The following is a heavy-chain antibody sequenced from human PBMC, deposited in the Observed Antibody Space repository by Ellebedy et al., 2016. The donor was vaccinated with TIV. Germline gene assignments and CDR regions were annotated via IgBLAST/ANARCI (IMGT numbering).Heavy chain of an antibody. D-gene: IGHD2-2*01. CDR3: ARAMFEYQLLSFYYYYGMDV. J-gene: IGHJ6*02. CDR1: GFTFSSYW. Sequence: GESLKISCAASGFTFSSYWMSWVRQAPGKGLEWVANIKQDGSEKYYVDSVKGRFTISRDNAKNSLYLQMNSLRAEDTAVYYCARAMFEYQLLSFYYYYGMDVWGQGTTVTVSS. CDR2: IKQDGSEK. V-gene: IGHV3-7*01.